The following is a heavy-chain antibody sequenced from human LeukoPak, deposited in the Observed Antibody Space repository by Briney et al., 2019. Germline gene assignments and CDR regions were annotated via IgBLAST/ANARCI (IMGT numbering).Heavy chain of an antibody. V-gene: IGHV4-39*01. J-gene: IGHJ3*02. Sequence: SETLSLTCTVSGGTISSSSYYWGWIRQPPGKGLEWSGSIYYSGNTYYNPSLKSRVTISVATSKNQFSLKLSSVTAADTAVYHCAKPALTSSSWYRDDAFDIWGQGTMVTVSS. CDR2: IYYSGNT. D-gene: IGHD6-13*01. CDR3: AKPALTSSSWYRDDAFDI. CDR1: GGTISSSSYY.